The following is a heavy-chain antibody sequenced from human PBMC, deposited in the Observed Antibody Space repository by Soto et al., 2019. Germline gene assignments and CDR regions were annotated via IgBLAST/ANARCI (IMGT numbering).Heavy chain of an antibody. J-gene: IGHJ4*02. CDR2: IYYDGIA. Sequence: SETLSLTCSFSSDAITSYYWSWIRQPPGKGLGWLGYIYYDGIANYNPSLESRVTISIDTSKNQFSLNLRSMTAADTAVYFCAAFDSSGYYVPGFWGQGTLVTVSS. V-gene: IGHV4-59*01. D-gene: IGHD6-19*01. CDR1: SDAITSYY. CDR3: AAFDSSGYYVPGF.